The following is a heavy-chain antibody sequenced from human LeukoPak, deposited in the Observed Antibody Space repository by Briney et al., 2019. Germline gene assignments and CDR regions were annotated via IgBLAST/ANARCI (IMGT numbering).Heavy chain of an antibody. CDR3: ASIPMYYFESSVDY. D-gene: IGHD3-22*01. CDR1: GFTFTSHA. J-gene: IGHJ4*02. V-gene: IGHV3-23*01. Sequence: PGGSLRLSCAASGFTFTSHAMTWVRPAPGRGVEWVSAISRRGDSTYYGDSVKGRFTISRDNSKSTVYLQMNSLRAEDTAVYFCASIPMYYFESSVDYWGQGTLVTVSS. CDR2: ISRRGDST.